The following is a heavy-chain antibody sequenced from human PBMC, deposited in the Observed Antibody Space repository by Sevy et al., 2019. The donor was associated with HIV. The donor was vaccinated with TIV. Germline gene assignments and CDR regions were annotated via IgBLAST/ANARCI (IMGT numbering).Heavy chain of an antibody. V-gene: IGHV4-38-2*01. CDR2: IYHSGST. Sequence: SETLSLTCAASGYSISSGYYWGWIRQPPGKGLEWIGSIYHSGSTYYNPSLKSRVTISVDTSKNQFSLKLSSVTAADTAVYYCARHEGRYSSGWYFDYWGQGTLVTVSS. J-gene: IGHJ4*02. D-gene: IGHD6-19*01. CDR1: GYSISSGYY. CDR3: ARHEGRYSSGWYFDY.